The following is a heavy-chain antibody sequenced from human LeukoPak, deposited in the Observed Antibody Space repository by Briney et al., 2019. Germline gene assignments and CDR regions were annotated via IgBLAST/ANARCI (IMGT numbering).Heavy chain of an antibody. CDR3: ARVRGIAAAQYFQH. V-gene: IGHV1-18*01. D-gene: IGHD6-13*01. Sequence: ASVKVSCKASGYTFTNYGINWVRQAPGQGLEWMGWISAYNGNTNYAPKLQGRVTMTRNTSISTAYMELSSLRSEDTAVYYCARVRGIAAAQYFQHWGQGTLVTVSS. CDR1: GYTFTNYG. CDR2: ISAYNGNT. J-gene: IGHJ1*01.